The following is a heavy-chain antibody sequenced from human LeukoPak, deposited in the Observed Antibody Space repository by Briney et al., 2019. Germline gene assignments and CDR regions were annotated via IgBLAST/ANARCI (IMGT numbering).Heavy chain of an antibody. V-gene: IGHV4-4*07. CDR3: ARESYGSGSYYNPQGYYYYMDV. D-gene: IGHD3-10*01. J-gene: IGHJ6*03. Sequence: TSETLSLTCTVSGGSISSYYWSWIRQPAGKGLEWIGRIYTSGSTNYNPSLKSRVTMSVDTSKNQFSLKLSSVTAADTAVYYCARESYGSGSYYNPQGYYYYMDVWGKGTTVTISS. CDR2: IYTSGST. CDR1: GGSISSYY.